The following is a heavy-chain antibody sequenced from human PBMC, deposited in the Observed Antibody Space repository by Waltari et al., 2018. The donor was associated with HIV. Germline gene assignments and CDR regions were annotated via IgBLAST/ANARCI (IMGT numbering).Heavy chain of an antibody. J-gene: IGHJ5*02. V-gene: IGHV7-4-1*02. CDR1: GYTFSSYA. CDR2: INTYTGNP. D-gene: IGHD6-19*01. Sequence: QVQLVQSGSELKKPGASVKVSCKASGYTFSSYAINWVRQAPGQGLEWMGWINTYTGNPTYFQGFKGRFLFSLNTSVNTAYVQISSLKADDTAVYFCARDRGSGWSFDPWGQGTLVTVSS. CDR3: ARDRGSGWSFDP.